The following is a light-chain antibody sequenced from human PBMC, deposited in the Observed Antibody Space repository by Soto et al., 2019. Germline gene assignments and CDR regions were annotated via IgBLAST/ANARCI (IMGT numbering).Light chain of an antibody. CDR3: QQYNNWPLT. J-gene: IGKJ4*01. CDR1: QSVSSN. V-gene: IGKV3-15*01. CDR2: GAS. Sequence: EIVMTQSPATLSMSPGERATLSCRASQSVSSNLAWYQQKPGQAPRLLIYGASTRATDIPIRFSGSGSGTEFTLTISSLQSEDFAVYYCQQYNNWPLTFGGGTKVEIK.